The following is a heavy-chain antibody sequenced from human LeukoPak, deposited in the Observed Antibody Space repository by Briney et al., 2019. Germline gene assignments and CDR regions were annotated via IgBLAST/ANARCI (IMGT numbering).Heavy chain of an antibody. CDR2: INHSGST. CDR1: GGSISSSSYY. J-gene: IGHJ6*02. Sequence: SETLSLTCTVSGGSISSSSYYWGWIRQPPGKGLEWIGEINHSGSTNYNPSLKSRVTISVDTSKNQFSLKLSSVTAADTAVYYCARGYCSGGSCYPLLYYYYYGMDVWGQGTTVTVSS. CDR3: ARGYCSGGSCYPLLYYYYYGMDV. V-gene: IGHV4-39*07. D-gene: IGHD2-15*01.